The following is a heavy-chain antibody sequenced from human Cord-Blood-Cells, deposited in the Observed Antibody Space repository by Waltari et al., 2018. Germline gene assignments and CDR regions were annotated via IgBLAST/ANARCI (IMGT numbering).Heavy chain of an antibody. D-gene: IGHD6-6*01. V-gene: IGHV3-21*01. J-gene: IGHJ3*02. CDR2: ISSSSSYI. CDR3: ARSLSSSGAFDI. Sequence: EVQLVESGGGLVKPGGSLRLSCAASGFTFSSYSMNWVRQAPGKGLEWVSSISSSSSYIYYADSVKGRFTISRDNAKNSLYLQMNSLRAEDTAVYYCARSLSSSGAFDIWGQGTMVTVSS. CDR1: GFTFSSYS.